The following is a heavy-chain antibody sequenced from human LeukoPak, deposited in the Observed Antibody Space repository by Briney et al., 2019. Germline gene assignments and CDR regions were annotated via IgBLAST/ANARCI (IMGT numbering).Heavy chain of an antibody. J-gene: IGHJ4*02. V-gene: IGHV4-59*08. CDR2: IYYSGST. CDR1: GGSISSYY. CDR3: ARHSAARFDY. Sequence: SETLSLTCTVSGGSISSYYWSWIRQPPGKGLEWIGYIYYSGSTNYNPSLKSRVTISVDTSKNQFSLNLSSVTAADTAVYYCARHSAARFDYWGQGTLVTVSS. D-gene: IGHD6-6*01.